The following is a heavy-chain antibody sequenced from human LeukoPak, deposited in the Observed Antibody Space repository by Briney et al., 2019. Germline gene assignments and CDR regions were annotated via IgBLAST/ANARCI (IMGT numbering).Heavy chain of an antibody. J-gene: IGHJ4*02. D-gene: IGHD3-22*01. CDR2: INPNSGGT. V-gene: IGHV1-2*02. Sequence: ASVKVSCKASGGTFSSYAISWVRQAPGQGLEWMGWINPNSGGTNYAQKFQGRVTMTRDTSISTAYMELSRLRSDDTAVYYCAGGNYYDSSGYGNWGQGTLVTVSS. CDR1: GGTFSSYA. CDR3: AGGNYYDSSGYGN.